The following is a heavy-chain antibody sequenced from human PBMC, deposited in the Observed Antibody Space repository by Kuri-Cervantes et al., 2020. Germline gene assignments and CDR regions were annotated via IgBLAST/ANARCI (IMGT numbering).Heavy chain of an antibody. CDR3: ARQVSSWYWFDP. V-gene: IGHV1-8*02. J-gene: IGHJ5*02. Sequence: SVKVSCKASGYTFTGYYMHWVRQATGQGLEWMGWMNPNSGNTGYAQKFQGRVTMTRNTSISTAYMELSGLRSEDTAVYYCARQVSSWYWFDPWGQGTLVTVSS. CDR1: GYTFTGYY. CDR2: MNPNSGNT. D-gene: IGHD6-13*01.